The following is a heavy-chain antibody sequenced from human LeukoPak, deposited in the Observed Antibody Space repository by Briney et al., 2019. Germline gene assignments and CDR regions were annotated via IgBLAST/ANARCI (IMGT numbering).Heavy chain of an antibody. Sequence: ASVKVSCKASGYTFTGYYMHWVRQAPGQGLEWMGWINPNSGGTNYAQKFQGRVTMTRDTSISIAYMELSRLRSDDTAVYYCARAVGSGSRPLYYYGMDVWGQGTTVTVSS. V-gene: IGHV1-2*02. J-gene: IGHJ6*02. CDR2: INPNSGGT. CDR1: GYTFTGYY. CDR3: ARAVGSGSRPLYYYGMDV. D-gene: IGHD3-10*01.